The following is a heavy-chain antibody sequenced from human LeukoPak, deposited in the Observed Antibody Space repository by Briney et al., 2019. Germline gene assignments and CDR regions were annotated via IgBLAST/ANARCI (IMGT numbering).Heavy chain of an antibody. J-gene: IGHJ4*02. CDR3: ARAPIVVVVAATPYFDY. Sequence: PSETLSLTCTVSGGSISSSSYYWGWIRQPPGKGLEWIGYIYYSGSTYYNPSLKSRVTISVDTSKNQFSLKLSSVTAADTAVYYCARAPIVVVVAATPYFDYWGQGTLVTVSS. CDR1: GGSISSSSYY. CDR2: IYYSGST. V-gene: IGHV4-30-4*08. D-gene: IGHD2-15*01.